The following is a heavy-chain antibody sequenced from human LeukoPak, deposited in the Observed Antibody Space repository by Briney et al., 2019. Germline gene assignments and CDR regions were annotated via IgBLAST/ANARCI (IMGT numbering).Heavy chain of an antibody. CDR3: ARDSLWFGELSRG. D-gene: IGHD3-10*01. V-gene: IGHV1-69*13. CDR2: IIPIFGTA. J-gene: IGHJ4*02. Sequence: SVKVSCKASGGTFSIYAISWVRQAPGQGLEWMGGIIPIFGTANYAQKFQGRVTITADESTSTAYMELSSLRSEDTAVYYCARDSLWFGELSRGWGQGTLVTVSS. CDR1: GGTFSIYA.